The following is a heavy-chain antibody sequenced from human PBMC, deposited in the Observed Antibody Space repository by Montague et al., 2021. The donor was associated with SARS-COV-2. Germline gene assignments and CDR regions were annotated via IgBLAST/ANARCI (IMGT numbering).Heavy chain of an antibody. V-gene: IGHV4-39*01. CDR1: GGSISSSSYY. J-gene: IGHJ3*02. CDR3: ATYYDILAGYYIDAFDI. CDR2: IYYSGST. D-gene: IGHD3-9*01. Sequence: SETLSLTCTVYGGSISSSSYYWGWIRQPPGKGLEWIGSIYYSGSTYYNPSIKIRVTISVDTTKNQFSLKLSSVTAADTAVYYCATYYDILAGYYIDAFDIWGQGTMVTVSS.